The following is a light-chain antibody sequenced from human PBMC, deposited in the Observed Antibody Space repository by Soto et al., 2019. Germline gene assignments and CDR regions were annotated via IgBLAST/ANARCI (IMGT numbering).Light chain of an antibody. CDR2: AAS. Sequence: DIQMTQSPSSLSASVGDRVTITCRASQTISNYLNWYQEIPGKAPKLLIYAASNLQSGVPSRFSGCGSGTEFTLTISNLQPEDFATYYCQKTYSTPFTFGPGTNVDI. V-gene: IGKV1-39*01. CDR3: QKTYSTPFT. J-gene: IGKJ3*01. CDR1: QTISNY.